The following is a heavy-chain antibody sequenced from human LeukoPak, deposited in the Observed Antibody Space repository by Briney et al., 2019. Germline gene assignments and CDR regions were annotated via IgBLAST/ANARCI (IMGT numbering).Heavy chain of an antibody. CDR1: GFTVSSNY. V-gene: IGHV3-23*01. Sequence: GGSLRLSCAASGFTVSSNYMSWVRQAPGKGLEWVSAISGSGGSTYYADSVKGRFTISRDNSKNTLYLQMNSLRAEDTAVYYCAKARWLQQDAFDIWGQGTMVTVSS. D-gene: IGHD5-24*01. CDR3: AKARWLQQDAFDI. CDR2: ISGSGGST. J-gene: IGHJ3*02.